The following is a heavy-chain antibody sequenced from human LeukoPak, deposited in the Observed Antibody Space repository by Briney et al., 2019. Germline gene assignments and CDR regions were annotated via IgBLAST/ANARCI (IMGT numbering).Heavy chain of an antibody. CDR3: AKDGASYYYDSSGHIDY. D-gene: IGHD3-22*01. V-gene: IGHV3-30*02. J-gene: IGHJ4*02. CDR1: GFTFSSYG. CDR2: IRYDGSNK. Sequence: GGSLRLSCAASGFTFSSYGMHWVRQAPGKGLEWVAFIRYDGSNKYYADSVKGRFTISRDNSKNTLYLQMNSLRAEDTAVYYCAKDGASYYYDSSGHIDYWGQGILVTVSS.